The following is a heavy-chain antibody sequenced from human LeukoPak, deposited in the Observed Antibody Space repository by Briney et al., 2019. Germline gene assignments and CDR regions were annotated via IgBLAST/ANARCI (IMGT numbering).Heavy chain of an antibody. V-gene: IGHV3-23*01. CDR3: AKAAVIGDRAGGHI. J-gene: IGHJ3*02. CDR2: ISGSGGYT. D-gene: IGHD3-10*01. CDR1: GFTFSSYA. Sequence: GGSLRLSCAASGFTFSSYAMSWVRQAPGKGLEWVSAISGSGGYTYYADSVKGRFTISRDNSKNTLYLQMNSLRAEDTPVYYCAKAAVIGDRAGGHIWGQGTMVTVSS.